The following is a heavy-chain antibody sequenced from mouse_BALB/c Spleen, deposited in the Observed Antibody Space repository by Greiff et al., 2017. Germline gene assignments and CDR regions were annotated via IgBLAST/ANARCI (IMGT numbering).Heavy chain of an antibody. J-gene: IGHJ3*01. CDR1: GFTFSSYA. V-gene: IGHV5-6-5*01. D-gene: IGHD2-4*01. Sequence: EVKVEESGGGLVKPGGSLKLSCAASGFTFSSYAMSWVRQTPEKRLEWVASISSGGSTYYPDSVKGRFTISRDNARNILYLQMSSLRSEDTAMYYCARGITTWFAYWGQGTLVTVSA. CDR2: ISSGGST. CDR3: ARGITTWFAY.